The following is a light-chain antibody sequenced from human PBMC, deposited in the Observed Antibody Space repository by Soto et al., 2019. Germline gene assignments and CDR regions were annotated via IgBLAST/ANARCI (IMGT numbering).Light chain of an antibody. CDR1: QSLLSSANNKNY. CDR3: HQYYTDPLT. V-gene: IGKV4-1*01. J-gene: IGKJ4*01. Sequence: DIVMTQSPDSLAVSLGERATINCKSSQSLLSSANNKNYLSWFQQKPGQSPKLLISWAFIRDSGVPDRFSGSGSGTDFTLTISSLQSEDVAVYYCHQYYTDPLTFGGGTKVEIK. CDR2: WAF.